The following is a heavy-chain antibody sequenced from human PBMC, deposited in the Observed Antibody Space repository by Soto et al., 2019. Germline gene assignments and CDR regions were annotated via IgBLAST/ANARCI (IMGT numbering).Heavy chain of an antibody. CDR2: IYYSGST. Sequence: PSETLSLTCTVSGGSISSSSYYWGWIRQPPGKGLEWIGSIYYSGSTYYNPSLKSRVTISVDTSKNQFSLKLSSVTAADTAVYYCARHSEMATMYNWFDPRGQGTLVTVSS. CDR1: GGSISSSSYY. V-gene: IGHV4-39*01. CDR3: ARHSEMATMYNWFDP. J-gene: IGHJ5*02. D-gene: IGHD5-12*01.